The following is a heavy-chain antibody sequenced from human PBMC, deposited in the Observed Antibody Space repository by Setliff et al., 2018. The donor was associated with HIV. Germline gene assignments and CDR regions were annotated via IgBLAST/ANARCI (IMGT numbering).Heavy chain of an antibody. D-gene: IGHD1-1*01. CDR3: AKGSRAYKAPLDY. Sequence: LRLSCAASGFTLDEYAMYWVRQAPGKGLELVSSISWNRGTIGYVDSVKGRFTISRDDARNSLYLQMNSLRPEDTALYYCAKGSRAYKAPLDYWGLGTLGTV. V-gene: IGHV3-9*01. J-gene: IGHJ4*02. CDR1: GFTLDEYA. CDR2: ISWNRGTI.